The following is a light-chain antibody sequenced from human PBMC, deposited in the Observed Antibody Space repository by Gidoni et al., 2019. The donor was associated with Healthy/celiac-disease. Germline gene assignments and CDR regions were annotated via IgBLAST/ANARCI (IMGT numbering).Light chain of an antibody. CDR2: AAS. CDR3: QQSYSTLPLT. Sequence: DIQMTQSPSSLSASVGDRVTITCRASQSISSYLNWYQQKPGKAPKLLIYAASRLQSGVPSRFSGSGSGTDFTLTISSLQPEDFATYYCQQSYSTLPLTFGGXTKVEIK. CDR1: QSISSY. J-gene: IGKJ4*01. V-gene: IGKV1-39*01.